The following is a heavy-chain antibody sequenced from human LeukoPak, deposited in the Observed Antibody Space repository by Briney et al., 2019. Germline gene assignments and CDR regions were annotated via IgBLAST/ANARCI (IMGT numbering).Heavy chain of an antibody. V-gene: IGHV4-39*07. CDR1: GGSISSSSYY. CDR2: IYYSGST. J-gene: IGHJ3*02. D-gene: IGHD4/OR15-4a*01. CDR3: ARERSGSYGGAFDI. Sequence: PSETLSLTCTISGGSISSSSYYWGWIRQPPGKGLEWIGSIYYSGSTYYNPSLKSRVTISVDTSKNQFSLKLSSVTAADTAVYYCARERSGSYGGAFDIWGQGTMVTV.